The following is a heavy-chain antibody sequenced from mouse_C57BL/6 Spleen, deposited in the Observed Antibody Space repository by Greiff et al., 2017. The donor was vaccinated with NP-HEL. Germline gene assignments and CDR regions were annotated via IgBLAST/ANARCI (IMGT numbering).Heavy chain of an antibody. Sequence: EVQLVESGGGLVKPGGSLKLSCAASGFTFSDYGMHWVRQAPEKGLEWVAYISSGSSTIYYADTVKGRFTISRDNAKNTLCLQMTSLRSEDTAMYYCARDYYGSSMAMDYWGQGTSVTVSS. CDR2: ISSGSSTI. CDR1: GFTFSDYG. D-gene: IGHD1-1*01. V-gene: IGHV5-17*01. J-gene: IGHJ4*01. CDR3: ARDYYGSSMAMDY.